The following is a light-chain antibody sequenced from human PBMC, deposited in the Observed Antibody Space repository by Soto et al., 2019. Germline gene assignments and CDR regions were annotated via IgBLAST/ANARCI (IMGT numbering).Light chain of an antibody. J-gene: IGLJ1*01. Sequence: QSVLAQPPSASGSPGQSVAISCTGTSSDVGGYNYVSWYQQHPGKAPKLTIYGVNKRPSGVPDRFSGSKSGNTASLTVSGLQAEDEADYYCSSYAGSSNVFGTGTKVTVL. V-gene: IGLV2-8*01. CDR2: GVN. CDR1: SSDVGGYNY. CDR3: SSYAGSSNV.